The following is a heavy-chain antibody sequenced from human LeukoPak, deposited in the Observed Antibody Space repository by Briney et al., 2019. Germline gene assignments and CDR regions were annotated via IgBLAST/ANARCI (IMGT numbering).Heavy chain of an antibody. CDR3: ARGLYGDSGY. CDR1: GGSISSYY. CDR2: IYTSEST. D-gene: IGHD4-17*01. V-gene: IGHV4-4*07. J-gene: IGHJ4*02. Sequence: HPSQTLSLTCTVSGGSISSYYWSWIRQHAGKGLEWIGHIYTSESTNYNPSLKSRVTMSVDTSKHQFSLKLTSVTAADTAVYYCARGLYGDSGYWGQGTLVTVSS.